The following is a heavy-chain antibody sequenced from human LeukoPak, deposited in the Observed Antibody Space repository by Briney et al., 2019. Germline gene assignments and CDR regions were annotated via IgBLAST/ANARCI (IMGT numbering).Heavy chain of an antibody. V-gene: IGHV4-34*01. Sequence: SSETLSLTCAVYGGSFSGYYWSWIRQPPGKGLEWIGEINHSGSTNYNPSLKSRVTISVDTSKNQFSLKLSSVTAADTAVYYCARAPGFYYYYGMDVWGQGTTVTVSS. CDR3: ARAPGFYYYYGMDV. CDR1: GGSFSGYY. J-gene: IGHJ6*02. CDR2: INHSGST.